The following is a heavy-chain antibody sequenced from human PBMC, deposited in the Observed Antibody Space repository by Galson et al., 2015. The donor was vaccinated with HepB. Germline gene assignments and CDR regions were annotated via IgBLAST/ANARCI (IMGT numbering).Heavy chain of an antibody. CDR3: ARDQDIGSMDV. Sequence: SLRLSCAASGFTFGSSRMSWFRQAPGKGLEWVANIKQDGSEKYYVDSVKGRFTISRYNAKNSLYLQINSLRAEDTAVYYCARDQDIGSMDVWGQGTTVTVS. CDR1: GFTFGSSR. J-gene: IGHJ6*02. CDR2: IKQDGSEK. D-gene: IGHD5-12*01. V-gene: IGHV3-7*03.